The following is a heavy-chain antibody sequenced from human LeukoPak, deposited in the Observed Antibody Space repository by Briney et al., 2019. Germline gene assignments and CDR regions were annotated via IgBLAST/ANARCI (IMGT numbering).Heavy chain of an antibody. CDR1: GGSFSVYY. V-gene: IGHV4-34*01. D-gene: IGHD1-26*01. J-gene: IGHJ4*02. Sequence: SETLSLTCAVYGGSFSVYYWSWIRQPPGKRLEWIGEINHNGSTNYNPSLKSRVTISVDTSKNQFSLKLSSVTAADTAVYYCARGGGSYGYWGQGTLVTVSS. CDR3: ARGGGSYGY. CDR2: INHNGST.